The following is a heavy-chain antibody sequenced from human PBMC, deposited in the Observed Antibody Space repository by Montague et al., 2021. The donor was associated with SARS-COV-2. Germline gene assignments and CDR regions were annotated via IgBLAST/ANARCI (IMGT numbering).Heavy chain of an antibody. D-gene: IGHD6-6*01. CDR2: MYYTGHT. Sequence: SETLSLTCTVSGASVASGNFYWSWIRQPPGKGLEWIGYMYYTGHTNYNPSLESRVTMPVDPSKNQFSLTLPSVTAADTAVYYRSRSRDNVPSRPGFDSWGQGALVTVSS. J-gene: IGHJ4*02. CDR3: SRSRDNVPSRPGFDS. CDR1: GASVASGNFY. V-gene: IGHV4-61*01.